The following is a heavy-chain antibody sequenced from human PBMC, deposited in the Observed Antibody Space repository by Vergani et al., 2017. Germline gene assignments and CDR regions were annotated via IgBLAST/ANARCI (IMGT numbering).Heavy chain of an antibody. CDR3: ARDPEYYGSGSYFNWFDP. CDR2: IWYDGSNK. Sequence: VQLVESGGGLVQPGGSLRLSCAASGFTFSSYGMHWVRQAPGKGLEWVAVIWYDGSNKYYADSVKGRFTISRDNSKNTLYLQMNSLRAEDTAVYYCARDPEYYGSGSYFNWFDPWGQGTLVTVSS. V-gene: IGHV3-33*08. D-gene: IGHD3-10*01. CDR1: GFTFSSYG. J-gene: IGHJ5*02.